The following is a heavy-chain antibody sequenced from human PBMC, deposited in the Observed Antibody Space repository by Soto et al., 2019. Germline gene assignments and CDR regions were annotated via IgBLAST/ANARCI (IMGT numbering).Heavy chain of an antibody. V-gene: IGHV1-69*06. J-gene: IGHJ6*02. CDR2: IIPIFGTA. Sequence: ASVKVSCKASGGTFSSYAISWVRQAPGQGLEWMRGIIPIFGTANYAQKFQGRVTITADKSTSTAYMELSSLRSEDTAVYYCARPARDSSGYDPYFYYYYGMDVWGQGTTVTVSS. CDR3: ARPARDSSGYDPYFYYYYGMDV. CDR1: GGTFSSYA. D-gene: IGHD3-22*01.